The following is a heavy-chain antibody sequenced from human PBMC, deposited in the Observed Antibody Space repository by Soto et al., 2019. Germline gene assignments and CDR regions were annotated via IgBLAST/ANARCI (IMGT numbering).Heavy chain of an antibody. V-gene: IGHV3-23*01. J-gene: IGHJ6*02. CDR3: AKDYRSGWSTLGSGMDV. Sequence: GGSLRLSCAASGFTFSSYAMSWVRQAPGKGLEWVSAISGSGGSTYYADSVKGRFTISRDNSKNTLYLQMNSLRAEDTAVYYCAKDYRSGWSTLGSGMDVWGQGTTVTVSS. CDR2: ISGSGGST. CDR1: GFTFSSYA. D-gene: IGHD6-19*01.